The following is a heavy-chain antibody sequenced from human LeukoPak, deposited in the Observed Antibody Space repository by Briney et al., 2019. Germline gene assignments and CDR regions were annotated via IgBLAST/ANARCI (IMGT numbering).Heavy chain of an antibody. CDR1: GFTFNTYT. CDR2: INSDGSST. Sequence: GGSLRLSCAASGFTFNTYTMNWVRQAPGKGLVWVSRINSDGSSTTYADSVKGRFTISRDNPKNTLYLQMNSLRAEDTAVYYCVRDHYYSMDVWGQGTTVTVS. CDR3: VRDHYYSMDV. V-gene: IGHV3-74*03. J-gene: IGHJ6*02.